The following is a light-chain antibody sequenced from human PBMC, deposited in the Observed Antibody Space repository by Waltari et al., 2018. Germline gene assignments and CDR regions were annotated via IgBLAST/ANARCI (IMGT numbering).Light chain of an antibody. CDR3: QSADSSGTLWV. CDR2: KDS. Sequence: SYELTQPPSVSVSPGQTARITCSGDALPKQYAYWYQQKPGQAPVLVIYKDSERPSGSPERFSGSRSGKPVTLTISDVQAEDEADYYCQSADSSGTLWVFGGGTKLTVL. V-gene: IGLV3-25*03. CDR1: ALPKQY. J-gene: IGLJ3*02.